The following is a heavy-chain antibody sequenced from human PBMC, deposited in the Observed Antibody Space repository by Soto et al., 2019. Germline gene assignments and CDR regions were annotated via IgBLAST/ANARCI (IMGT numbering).Heavy chain of an antibody. D-gene: IGHD3-9*01. CDR2: INAGNGNT. Sequence: ASVKVSCKASGYTFTSYAMHWVRQAPGQRLEWMGWINAGNGNTKYSQKFQGRVTITRDTSASTAYMELSSLRSEDTAVYYCARGAVLRYFDWVYGTDVWGQGTTVTVSS. CDR3: ARGAVLRYFDWVYGTDV. CDR1: GYTFTSYA. J-gene: IGHJ6*02. V-gene: IGHV1-3*01.